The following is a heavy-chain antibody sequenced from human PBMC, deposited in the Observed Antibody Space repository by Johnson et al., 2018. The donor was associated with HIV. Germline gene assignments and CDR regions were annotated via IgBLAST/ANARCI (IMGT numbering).Heavy chain of an antibody. V-gene: IGHV3-30*18. J-gene: IGHJ3*02. CDR3: AKDKSNAFDI. CDR1: GFTVSSNY. Sequence: QVQLVESGGGLIQPGGSLRLSCAASGFTVSSNYMHWVRQAPGKGLEWVAVISYDGSNKYYADSVKGRFTISRDNSKNTLYLQMNSLRAEDTAVYYCAKDKSNAFDIWGQGTMVTVSS. CDR2: ISYDGSNK.